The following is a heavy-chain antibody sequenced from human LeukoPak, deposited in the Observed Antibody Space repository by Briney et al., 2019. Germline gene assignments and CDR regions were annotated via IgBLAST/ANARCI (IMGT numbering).Heavy chain of an antibody. CDR3: ARSCTNGVCYRY. CDR1: GDSISSYY. D-gene: IGHD2-8*01. CDR2: VYYSGST. Sequence: SETLSLTCTVSGDSISSYYWSWIRQPPGKGLEWIGYVYYSGSTNYNPSLKSRVTISIDTSKNQFSLKLSSVTAADTAVYYCARSCTNGVCYRYWGQGTLVTVSS. J-gene: IGHJ4*02. V-gene: IGHV4-59*08.